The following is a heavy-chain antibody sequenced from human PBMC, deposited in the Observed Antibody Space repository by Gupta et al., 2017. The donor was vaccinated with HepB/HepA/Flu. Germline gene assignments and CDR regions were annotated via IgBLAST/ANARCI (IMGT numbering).Heavy chain of an antibody. Sequence: EVQLVESGGGLVQPGGSLRLSCAASGFTFSSYEMNWVRQAPGKGLEWVSYISSSGSTIYYADSVKGRFTISRDNAKNSLYLQMNSLRAEDTAVYYCAREGDLYSSSWYSRARAFDIWGQGTMVTVSS. J-gene: IGHJ3*02. CDR1: GFTFSSYE. D-gene: IGHD6-13*01. CDR3: AREGDLYSSSWYSRARAFDI. V-gene: IGHV3-48*03. CDR2: ISSSGSTI.